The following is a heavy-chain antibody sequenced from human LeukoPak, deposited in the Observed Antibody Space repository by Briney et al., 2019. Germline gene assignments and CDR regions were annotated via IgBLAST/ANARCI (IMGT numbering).Heavy chain of an antibody. J-gene: IGHJ4*02. CDR3: ARADIRAIASSGWYGFDY. V-gene: IGHV1-18*01. Sequence: GASVKVSCKASGYTFTSYGISWVRQAPGQGLEWMGWISGYNGNTNYAQELQGRVTMTTDTSTSTAYMELKSLRSGDTAVYYCARADIRAIASSGWYGFDYWGQGTLVTVSP. CDR2: ISGYNGNT. D-gene: IGHD6-19*01. CDR1: GYTFTSYG.